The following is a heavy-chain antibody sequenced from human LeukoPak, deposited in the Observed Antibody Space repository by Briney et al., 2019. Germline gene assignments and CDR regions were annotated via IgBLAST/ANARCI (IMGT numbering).Heavy chain of an antibody. V-gene: IGHV6-1*01. CDR2: SYCVSEWYD. CDR1: RDSVSSNSAT. CDR3: TRAFFTSETYSPMDV. D-gene: IGHD1-26*01. J-gene: IGHJ6*02. Sequence: SETLSLTCAISRDSVSSNSATCNWVRQSPSRGLEWLGRSYCVSEWYDDFSESVKSRITINLDTSKNKFYLQLNSVTAEDTAVYYCTRAFFTSETYSPMDVWGQGTMVTVSS.